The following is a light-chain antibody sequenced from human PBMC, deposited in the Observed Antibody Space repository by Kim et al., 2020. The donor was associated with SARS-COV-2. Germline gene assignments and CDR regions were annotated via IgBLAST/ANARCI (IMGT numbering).Light chain of an antibody. CDR2: GAS. Sequence: EIVMTQSPATLSLSPGEGATLSCRASHSVSTNLAWYQQKPGQAPRLLIFGASARATDIPARFSGSGSGTEFTLTISSLQSEDSSVYYCQQYNIWPLTFGGGTKVEI. CDR1: HSVSTN. V-gene: IGKV3-15*01. J-gene: IGKJ4*01. CDR3: QQYNIWPLT.